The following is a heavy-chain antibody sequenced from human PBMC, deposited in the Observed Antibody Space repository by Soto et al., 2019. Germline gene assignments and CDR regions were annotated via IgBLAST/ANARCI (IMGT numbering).Heavy chain of an antibody. CDR1: GGSFSGDF. Sequence: QVQLQESGPGLMKPSETLSLTCTVSGGSFSGDFWSWIRQPAGKGLEWIGRIHTTGITTYNPSLNSRVTMSVDTSKSQFSLRLNSVTAADTAVYYCVKGAGPPWFDPWGQGTLVTVSS. V-gene: IGHV4-4*07. CDR2: IHTTGIT. CDR3: VKGAGPPWFDP. J-gene: IGHJ5*02.